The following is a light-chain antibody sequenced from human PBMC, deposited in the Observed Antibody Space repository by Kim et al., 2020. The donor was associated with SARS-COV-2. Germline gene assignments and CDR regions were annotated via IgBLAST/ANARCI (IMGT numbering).Light chain of an antibody. V-gene: IGKV3-11*01. CDR1: QCVSND. Sequence: SHGERATLTCRTRQCVSNDLCWHQQAPAQAPRRRVYGASKRATRIPPRFSGRGSGTAFTLTVSTREPEDFAVYFFQQRCDWPSITIGQWTRLHIK. CDR2: GAS. CDR3: QQRCDWPSIT. J-gene: IGKJ5*01.